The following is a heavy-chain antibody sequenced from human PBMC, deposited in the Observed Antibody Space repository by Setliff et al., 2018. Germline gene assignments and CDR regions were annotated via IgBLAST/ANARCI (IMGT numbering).Heavy chain of an antibody. Sequence: ASVKVPCKASGGTFSSYVINWVRQAPGQGLEWMGIINPSGGLTRYAQKFQGKVTMTRDTSTSTVYMEVSSLRSEDTAVYFCARDRFYNSWSGTSITAPHDAFDIWGQGTMVTVSS. V-gene: IGHV1-46*03. CDR2: INPSGGLT. D-gene: IGHD3-3*01. J-gene: IGHJ3*02. CDR3: ARDRFYNSWSGTSITAPHDAFDI. CDR1: GGTFSSYV.